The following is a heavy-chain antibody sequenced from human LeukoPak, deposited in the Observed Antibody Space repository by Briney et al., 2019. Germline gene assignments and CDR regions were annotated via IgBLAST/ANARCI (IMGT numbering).Heavy chain of an antibody. CDR1: GGSFSGYY. CDR2: INHSGST. CDR3: AREIRRYNYDSSGAFDI. D-gene: IGHD3-22*01. Sequence: KPSETLSLTCAVYGGSFSGYYWSWIRQPPGKGLEWIGEINHSGSTNYNPSLKSRVTISVDTSKNQFSLKLSSVTAADTAVYYCAREIRRYNYDSSGAFDISGQGTMVTVSS. J-gene: IGHJ3*02. V-gene: IGHV4-34*01.